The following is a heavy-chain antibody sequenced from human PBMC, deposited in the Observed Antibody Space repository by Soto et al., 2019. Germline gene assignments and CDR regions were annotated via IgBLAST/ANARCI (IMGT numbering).Heavy chain of an antibody. V-gene: IGHV1-46*01. CDR3: ARDYLSSKLSLSYFVF. Sequence: VKVSCKASGYSFISHYIHWVRQAPGQGLEWMGFINPSGGSATLAQKFQGRVTMTRDTSTNTVYMGLRTLRSEDAAVYYCARDYLSSKLSLSYFVFWGQGTLVTVSS. D-gene: IGHD2-2*01. CDR1: GYSFISHY. J-gene: IGHJ4*02. CDR2: INPSGGSA.